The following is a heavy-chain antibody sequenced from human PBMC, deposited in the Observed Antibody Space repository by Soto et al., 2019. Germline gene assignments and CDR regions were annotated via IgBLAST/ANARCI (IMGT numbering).Heavy chain of an antibody. CDR2: INPNSGNI. D-gene: IGHD3-10*01. Sequence: ASVKVSFKASGDTFTTYDINWVRQATGHGLELMGWINPNSGNIGYAQRFQGRVTTTRXTXXXXAXMXVXXXXSDXTAVYYCARGRASGSYYLLDYWGQGTLVTVSS. CDR1: GDTFTTYD. CDR3: ARGRASGSYYLLDY. V-gene: IGHV1-8*01. J-gene: IGHJ4*02.